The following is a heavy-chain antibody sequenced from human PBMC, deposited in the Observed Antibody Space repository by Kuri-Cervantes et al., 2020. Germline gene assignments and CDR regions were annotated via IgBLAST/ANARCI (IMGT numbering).Heavy chain of an antibody. J-gene: IGHJ4*02. Sequence: GSLRLSCAVYGGSFSDYYWIWIRQSPGKGLEWIGEINHSGSTNYKLSLESRVTMSTDTSKNHFSLKLSSVTAADTAVYYCAKFITGTTFVDYWGQGTLVTVSS. CDR2: INHSGST. D-gene: IGHD1-7*01. CDR3: AKFITGTTFVDY. CDR1: GGSFSDYY. V-gene: IGHV4-34*01.